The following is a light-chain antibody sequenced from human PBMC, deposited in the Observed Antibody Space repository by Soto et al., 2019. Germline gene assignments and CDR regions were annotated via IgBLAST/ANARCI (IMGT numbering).Light chain of an antibody. CDR1: SASVSTSYY. V-gene: IGLV8-61*01. CDR2: NTN. CDR3: VLYMGSGISV. Sequence: QSVVTQESSFSVSPGGTVTLTCGLSSASVSTSYYPSWYQQTPGQAPRTLIYNTNPRSSGVPDRFSGSILGDKAALTITGAQADDESDYYCVLYMGSGISVFGGGTKVTVL. J-gene: IGLJ3*02.